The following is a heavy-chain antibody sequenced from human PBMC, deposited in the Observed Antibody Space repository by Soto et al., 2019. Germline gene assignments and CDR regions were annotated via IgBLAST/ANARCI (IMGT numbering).Heavy chain of an antibody. J-gene: IGHJ4*02. CDR1: GYTFSNYD. Sequence: QVQLVQSGAELKKPGASVKVSCKDSGYTFSNYDMNWVRQATGQGPEWIGWVNPDNGDTGYAQKFQGRVTLATDISTTTAYMELTSLRSEDPAIYYCAKVSRKGSAIDFDYWGQGTLITVSS. CDR3: AKVSRKGSAIDFDY. V-gene: IGHV1-8*01. CDR2: VNPDNGDT. D-gene: IGHD3-10*01.